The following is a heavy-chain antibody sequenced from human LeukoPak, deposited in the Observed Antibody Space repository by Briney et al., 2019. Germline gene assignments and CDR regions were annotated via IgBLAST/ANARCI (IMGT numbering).Heavy chain of an antibody. J-gene: IGHJ4*02. Sequence: ASVKVSCKASGYTFIGYNMHWVRQAPGQGLEWMGWINPNSGGTNYAQSFQGRVTMTRDTSISTAYMELSRLRSDDMAIYYCALVGEALDYWGQGTLVTVSS. D-gene: IGHD4-17*01. CDR2: INPNSGGT. V-gene: IGHV1-2*02. CDR1: GYTFIGYN. CDR3: ALVGEALDY.